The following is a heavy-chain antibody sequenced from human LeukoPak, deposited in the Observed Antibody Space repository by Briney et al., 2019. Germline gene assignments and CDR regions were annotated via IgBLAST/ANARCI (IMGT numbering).Heavy chain of an antibody. J-gene: IGHJ4*02. Sequence: GGSLRLSCEASGFTVISNYMSWVRQAPGKGLEWVSVIYSGGNTYYADSVEGRFTISRDNAKNMLYLQMNSLRAEDTAVYYCARGRGLGELAVASFDSWGQGILVTVSS. CDR3: ARGRGLGELAVASFDS. CDR1: GFTVISNY. V-gene: IGHV3-66*01. D-gene: IGHD6-19*01. CDR2: IYSGGNT.